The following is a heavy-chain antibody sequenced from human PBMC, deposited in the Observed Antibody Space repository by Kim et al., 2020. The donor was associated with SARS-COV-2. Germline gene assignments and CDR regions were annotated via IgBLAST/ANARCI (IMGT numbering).Heavy chain of an antibody. CDR2: IIPIFGTA. J-gene: IGHJ4*02. CDR1: GGTFSSYA. V-gene: IGHV1-69*13. Sequence: SVKVSCKASGGTFSSYAISWVRQAPGQGLEWMGGIIPIFGTANYAQKLQGRVTITADESTSTAYMELSSLRSEDTAVYYFAKGDPFRYYDSSGYMYYFDYWSQGTLVTVSS. D-gene: IGHD3-22*01. CDR3: AKGDPFRYYDSSGYMYYFDY.